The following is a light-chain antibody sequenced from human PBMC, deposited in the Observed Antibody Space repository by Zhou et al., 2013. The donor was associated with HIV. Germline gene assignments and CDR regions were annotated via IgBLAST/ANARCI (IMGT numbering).Light chain of an antibody. CDR1: HVISSRF. CDR3: QQYGTSPWT. CDR2: GAS. Sequence: EIVLTQSPVTLSLSPGERATLSCRASHVISSRFLAWYQQKPGQAPRLLIYGASSRATGIPDRFSGSGSGTDFTLTITRLEPEDFAVYFCQQYGTSPWTFGQGTKVEIK. J-gene: IGKJ1*01. V-gene: IGKV3-20*01.